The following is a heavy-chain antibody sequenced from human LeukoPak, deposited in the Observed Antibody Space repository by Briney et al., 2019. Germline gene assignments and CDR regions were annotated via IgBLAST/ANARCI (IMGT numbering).Heavy chain of an antibody. V-gene: IGHV1-3*01. J-gene: IGHJ4*02. CDR2: INAGSGNT. D-gene: IGHD3-3*02. CDR1: GYTFTSYG. Sequence: GASVKVSCKASGYTFTSYGISWVRQAPGQRLEWMGWINAGSGNTKYSQKFQGRVTITRDTSASTAYMELSSLRSEDTAVYYCARDYGLARVLTFDYWGQGTLVTVSS. CDR3: ARDYGLARVLTFDY.